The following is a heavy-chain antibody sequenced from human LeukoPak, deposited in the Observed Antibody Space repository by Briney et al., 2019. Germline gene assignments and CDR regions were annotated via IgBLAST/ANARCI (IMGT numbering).Heavy chain of an antibody. CDR3: ARGGYSDAFDI. V-gene: IGHV1-2*02. J-gene: IGHJ3*02. CDR2: INPNSGGT. CDR1: GYTFSDYY. Sequence: RASVKVSCKASGYTFSDYYIHWVRQAPGQGLEWMGWINPNSGGTNYAQKFQGGVTMTRDTSISTAYMELSRLRSDDTAVYYCARGGYSDAFDIWGQGTMVTVSS. D-gene: IGHD3-22*01.